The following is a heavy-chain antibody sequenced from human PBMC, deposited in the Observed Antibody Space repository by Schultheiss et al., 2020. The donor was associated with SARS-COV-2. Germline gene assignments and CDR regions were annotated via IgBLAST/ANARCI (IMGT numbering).Heavy chain of an antibody. D-gene: IGHD3-10*01. Sequence: GESLKISCAASGFTFSSFSMNWVRQAPGKGLEWVSYISSSSSTIYYADSVKGRFTISRDNAKNSLYLQMNSLRAEDTAVYYCAKGSGGMDVWGQGTTVTVSS. CDR3: AKGSGGMDV. V-gene: IGHV3-48*04. CDR1: GFTFSSFS. CDR2: ISSSSSTI. J-gene: IGHJ6*02.